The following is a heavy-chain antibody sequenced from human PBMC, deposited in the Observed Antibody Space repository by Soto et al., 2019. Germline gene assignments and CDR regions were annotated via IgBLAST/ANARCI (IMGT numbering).Heavy chain of an antibody. J-gene: IGHJ6*02. V-gene: IGHV3-53*02. Sequence: EVQLVETGGGLIQPGGSLRLSCAASGFTVSRNYMSWVRQAPGKGLARVSVIYSGGSTYYADSVRDRFTISRDNSKNTLYLQMKSLRAEDTAVYYCARDPPATRHGMDVWGQGTTVTVSS. CDR1: GFTVSRNY. CDR2: IYSGGST. CDR3: ARDPPATRHGMDV.